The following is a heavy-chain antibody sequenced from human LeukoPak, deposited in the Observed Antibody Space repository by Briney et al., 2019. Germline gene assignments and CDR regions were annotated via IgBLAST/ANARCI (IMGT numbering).Heavy chain of an antibody. D-gene: IGHD3-10*01. CDR1: GGTFSSYA. CDR2: IIPVLGIA. CDR3: ARDFKLGSWFANY. J-gene: IGHJ4*02. V-gene: IGHV1-69*04. Sequence: SVKVSCKASGGTFSSYAISWVRQAPGQGLEWMGRIIPVLGIANYAQKFQGRVTITADKSTSTAYMELSSLRSEDTAVYYCARDFKLGSWFANYWGQGTLVTVSS.